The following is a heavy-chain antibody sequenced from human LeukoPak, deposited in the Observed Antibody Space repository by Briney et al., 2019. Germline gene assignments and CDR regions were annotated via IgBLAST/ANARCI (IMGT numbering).Heavy chain of an antibody. V-gene: IGHV3-13*01. CDR1: GFAFSNSD. D-gene: IGHD2-21*02. CDR2: IGTTGDT. J-gene: IGHJ5*02. CDR3: AISRVYCGGDCCFHS. Sequence: GGSLRLSCAASGFAFSNSDMHWVRQPSGKGLEWVSSIGTTGDTYYPDSVKGRFFISRGDAKNSLSLHMNSLRAEDTAVYYCAISRVYCGGDCCFHSWGQGIPVTGSS.